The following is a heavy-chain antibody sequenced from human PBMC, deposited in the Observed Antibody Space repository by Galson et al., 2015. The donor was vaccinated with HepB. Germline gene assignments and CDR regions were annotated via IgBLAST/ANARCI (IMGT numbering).Heavy chain of an antibody. D-gene: IGHD3-10*01. CDR2: INHSGST. Sequence: LSLTCAVYGGSFSGYYWSWIRQPPGKGLEWIGEINHSGSTNYNPSLKSRVTISVDTSKNQFSLKLSSVTAADTAVYYCARLVYGSGKWFDPWGQGTLVTVSS. V-gene: IGHV4-34*01. CDR3: ARLVYGSGKWFDP. CDR1: GGSFSGYY. J-gene: IGHJ5*02.